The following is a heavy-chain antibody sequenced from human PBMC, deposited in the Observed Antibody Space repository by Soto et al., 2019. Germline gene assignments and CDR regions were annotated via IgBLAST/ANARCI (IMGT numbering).Heavy chain of an antibody. Sequence: EVQLVESGGGLIQPGGSLRLSCAASGFTVSSNYMSWVRQAPGKGLEWVSVIYSGGSTYYADSVKGRFTISRDNSKNTLYLQMTSLRAEDTAVYYCARGVSRSGGGNWFDPWGQGTLVTVSS. D-gene: IGHD6-25*01. CDR3: ARGVSRSGGGNWFDP. CDR2: IYSGGST. CDR1: GFTVSSNY. J-gene: IGHJ5*02. V-gene: IGHV3-53*01.